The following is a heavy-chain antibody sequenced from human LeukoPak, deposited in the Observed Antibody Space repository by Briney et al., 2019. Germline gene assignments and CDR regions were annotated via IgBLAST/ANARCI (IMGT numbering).Heavy chain of an antibody. V-gene: IGHV3-23*01. D-gene: IGHD4-23*01. CDR3: ARGIGGPDY. Sequence: RGSPRLSCAASGFTFSSYAMSWVRQAPGKGLEWLSVIRGSGDNTYYADSVKGRFTISRDNSKSTLYLQMNSLRAEDTAVYYCARGIGGPDYWGRGILVTVSS. CDR1: GFTFSSYA. J-gene: IGHJ4*02. CDR2: IRGSGDNT.